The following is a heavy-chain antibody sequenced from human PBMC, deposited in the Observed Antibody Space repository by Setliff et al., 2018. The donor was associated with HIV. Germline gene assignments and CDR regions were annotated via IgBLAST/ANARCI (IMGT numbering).Heavy chain of an antibody. CDR1: GFTFSTYA. J-gene: IGHJ4*02. CDR3: VRPSFGIGGGSMFDS. CDR2: VHYGGSI. D-gene: IGHD3-3*01. Sequence: PGGSLRLSCAASGFTFSTYAMSWVRQSPGKGLEWIASVHYGGSIFYNPSLKSRVSLSVGTSKRRFFLNLSSATTADTATYYCVRPSFGIGGGSMFDSWGQGIVVTVSS. V-gene: IGHV4-39*01.